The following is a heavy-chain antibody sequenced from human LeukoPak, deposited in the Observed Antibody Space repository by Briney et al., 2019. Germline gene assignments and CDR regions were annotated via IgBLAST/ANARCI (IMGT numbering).Heavy chain of an antibody. D-gene: IGHD2-2*01. CDR3: ARDLTVVPAAMGWFDP. CDR1: GGSISSGDYY. J-gene: IGHJ5*02. Sequence: SQTLSLTCTVSGGSISSGDYYWSWTRQPPGKGLEWMGYIYYSGSTYYNPSLKSRVTISVDTSKNQFSLKLSSVTAADTAVYYCARDLTVVPAAMGWFDPWGQGTLVTVSS. V-gene: IGHV4-30-4*08. CDR2: IYYSGST.